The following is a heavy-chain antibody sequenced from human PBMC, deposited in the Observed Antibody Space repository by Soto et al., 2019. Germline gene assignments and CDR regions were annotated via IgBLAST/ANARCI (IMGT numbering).Heavy chain of an antibody. CDR3: ARGALWLGELFPHNWFDP. CDR2: ISSSSSYI. V-gene: IGHV3-21*01. Sequence: GSLRLSCAASGFTFSSYSMNWVRQATGKGLEWVSSISSSSSYIYYADSVKGRFTISRDNAKNSLYLQMNSLRAEDTAVYYCARGALWLGELFPHNWFDPWGQGTLVTVSS. D-gene: IGHD3-10*01. J-gene: IGHJ5*02. CDR1: GFTFSSYS.